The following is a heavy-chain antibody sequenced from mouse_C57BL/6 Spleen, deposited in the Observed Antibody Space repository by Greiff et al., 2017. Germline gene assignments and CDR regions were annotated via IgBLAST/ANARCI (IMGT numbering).Heavy chain of an antibody. V-gene: IGHV5-9-1*02. CDR2: ISSGGDYI. CDR3: TRDPDGLRDD. J-gene: IGHJ4*01. Sequence: EKLVESGEGLVMPGGSLKLSCAASGFSFSSYALSWVRQTPEKRLVWVASISSGGDYIYYADTVKGRFTSSRDNARNTLYLQMSSLKSEDTAMYYCTRDPDGLRDDWGQGTSVTVSS. CDR1: GFSFSSYA. D-gene: IGHD2-3*01.